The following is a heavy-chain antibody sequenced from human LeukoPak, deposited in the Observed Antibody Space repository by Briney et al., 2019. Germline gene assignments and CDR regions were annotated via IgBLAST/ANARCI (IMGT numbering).Heavy chain of an antibody. CDR1: GYTFTSYD. V-gene: IGHV1-8*03. CDR3: ARGQRSSSWTYYYYYMDV. J-gene: IGHJ6*03. D-gene: IGHD6-13*01. Sequence: ASVKVSCKASGYTFTSYDINWVRQATGQGLEWMGWMNPNSGNTGYAQKFQGRVTITRNTSISTAYMELSSLRSEDTAVYYCARGQRSSSWTYYYYYMDVWGKGTTVTVSS. CDR2: MNPNSGNT.